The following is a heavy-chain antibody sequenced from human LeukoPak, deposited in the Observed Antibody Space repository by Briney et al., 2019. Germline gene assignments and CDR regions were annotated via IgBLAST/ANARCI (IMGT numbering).Heavy chain of an antibody. V-gene: IGHV3-7*01. D-gene: IGHD3-10*01. CDR1: GFNFSTYW. Sequence: GGSLRLSCAASGFNFSTYWMTWVRQVLGKGLEWVANIKQDGTEKYYVDSVKGRFTISRDNAKNSLYLQMNSLRVEDTAIYYCVKVAKYYYGSETYYFFEHWGQGTPVTASS. CDR3: VKVAKYYYGSETYYFFEH. J-gene: IGHJ4*02. CDR2: IKQDGTEK.